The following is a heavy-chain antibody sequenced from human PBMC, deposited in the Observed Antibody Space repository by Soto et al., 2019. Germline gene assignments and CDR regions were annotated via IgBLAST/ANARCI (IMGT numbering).Heavy chain of an antibody. D-gene: IGHD6-19*01. V-gene: IGHV3-23*01. CDR2: ISGSGGST. Sequence: EVQLLESGGGLVQPGGSLRLSCAASGFTFSSYAMSWVRQAPGKGLEWVSVISGSGGSTYYADSVKGRFTISRDNSKNTLYLQMNSVRAEETAVYYCARRTSGWYFDYWGQGTLVTVSS. CDR3: ARRTSGWYFDY. CDR1: GFTFSSYA. J-gene: IGHJ4*02.